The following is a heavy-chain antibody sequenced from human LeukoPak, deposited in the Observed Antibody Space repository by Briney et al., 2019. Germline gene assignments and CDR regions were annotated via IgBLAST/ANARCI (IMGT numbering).Heavy chain of an antibody. J-gene: IGHJ4*02. CDR2: INHSGST. V-gene: IGHV4-34*01. Sequence: PSETLSLTCAVYGGSFSGYYWSWIRQPPGKGPEWIGEINHSGSTNYNPSLKSRVTISVDTSKNQFSLKLSSVTAADTAVYYCARIHSGYDWGIDYWGQGTLVTVSS. CDR1: GGSFSGYY. D-gene: IGHD5-12*01. CDR3: ARIHSGYDWGIDY.